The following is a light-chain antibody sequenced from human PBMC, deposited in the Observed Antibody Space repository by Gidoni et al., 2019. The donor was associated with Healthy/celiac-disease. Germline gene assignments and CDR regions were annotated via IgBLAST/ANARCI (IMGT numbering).Light chain of an antibody. CDR1: SSNIGAGYD. Sequence: QSVLTQPPSVCCVPGQRVTISCTWSSSNIGAGYDVHWYQQLPGAARKLLSYGNSNRPSEVPDRFSGSKSGTSASLAIAGLQAEDEADYYCQSYDSSLSGWVFGGGTKLTVL. J-gene: IGLJ3*02. CDR2: GNS. V-gene: IGLV1-40*01. CDR3: QSYDSSLSGWV.